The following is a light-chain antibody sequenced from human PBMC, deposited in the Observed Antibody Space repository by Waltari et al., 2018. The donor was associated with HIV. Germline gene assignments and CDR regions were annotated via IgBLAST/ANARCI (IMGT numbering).Light chain of an antibody. CDR2: DNN. CDR1: SSNIGRYY. Sequence: QPVLTQPPSVSAAPGPKITLSCSGSSSNIGRYYVYWYQHLPGAAPKLLIHDNNQRPSGIHDRFSGSKSGTSATLDITGLQTGDEADYYCGTWDSSLSVWVFGGGTKLTVL. CDR3: GTWDSSLSVWV. J-gene: IGLJ3*02. V-gene: IGLV1-51*01.